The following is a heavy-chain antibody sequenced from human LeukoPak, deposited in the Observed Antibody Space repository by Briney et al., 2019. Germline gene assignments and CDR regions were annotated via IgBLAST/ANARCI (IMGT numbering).Heavy chain of an antibody. J-gene: IGHJ4*02. CDR3: TRQSGTVTPIDY. CDR1: SGSLSGYS. V-gene: IGHV4-34*01. D-gene: IGHD4-17*01. Sequence: SETLSLTCAVSSGSLSGYSWGWIHQPPGKGLEWVGEISHSGITNYNASLKSRVTISLKKSESQFSLMLSSVTAADTAVYYCTRQSGTVTPIDYWSQGTLVTVSS. CDR2: ISHSGIT.